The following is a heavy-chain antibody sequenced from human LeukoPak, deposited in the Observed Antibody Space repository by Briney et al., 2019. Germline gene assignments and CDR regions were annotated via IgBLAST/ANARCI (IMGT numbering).Heavy chain of an antibody. CDR1: GFTFSSYW. CDR2: INTDGSST. D-gene: IGHD3-10*01. Sequence: PGGSLRLSCAASGFTFSSYWMHWVRQAPGKGLVWVSRINTDGSSTNYADSVKGRFTISRDNAKNTLYLQMNSLRAEDTAVYYCAKGSVWFGELLDYWGQGTLVTVSS. V-gene: IGHV3-74*01. J-gene: IGHJ4*02. CDR3: AKGSVWFGELLDY.